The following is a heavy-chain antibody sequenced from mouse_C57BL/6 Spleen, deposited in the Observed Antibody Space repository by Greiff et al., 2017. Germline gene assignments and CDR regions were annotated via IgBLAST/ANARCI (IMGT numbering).Heavy chain of an antibody. Sequence: VQLQQSGAELARPGASVKLSCKASGYTFTSYGISWVKQRTGQGLEWIGEIYPTSGNTYYNEKFKGKATLTADKSSSTAYMELRSLTSEDSAVYFCALHYYGISYHYWGQGTPLTVSA. J-gene: IGHJ2*01. CDR1: GYTFTSYG. D-gene: IGHD1-1*01. CDR3: ALHYYGISYHY. V-gene: IGHV1-81*01. CDR2: IYPTSGNT.